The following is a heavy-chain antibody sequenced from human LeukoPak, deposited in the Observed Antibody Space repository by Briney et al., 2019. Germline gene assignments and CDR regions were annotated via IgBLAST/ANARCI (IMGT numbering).Heavy chain of an antibody. CDR3: ARGVYDFWSGYNGPIDY. J-gene: IGHJ4*02. Sequence: SEALSLTCAVSGGSISSGGYSWSWIRQPPGKGLEWIGYIYHSGSTYYNPSLKSRVTISVDRSKNQFSLKLSSVTAADTAVYYCARGVYDFWSGYNGPIDYWGQGTLVTVSS. D-gene: IGHD3-3*01. CDR1: GGSISSGGYS. CDR2: IYHSGST. V-gene: IGHV4-30-2*01.